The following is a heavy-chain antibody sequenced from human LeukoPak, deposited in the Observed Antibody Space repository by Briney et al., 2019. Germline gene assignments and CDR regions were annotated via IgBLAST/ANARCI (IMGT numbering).Heavy chain of an antibody. V-gene: IGHV1-2*02. D-gene: IGHD2-2*01. CDR1: GYTFTGYY. CDR2: INPNSGGT. Sequence: ASVKVSCKASGYTFTGYYMHWVRQAPGRGLEWMGWINPNSGGTNYAQKFQGRVTMTRDTSISTAYMELSRLRSDDTAVYCCARDQRRYCSSTSCSVVYWGQGTLVTVSS. J-gene: IGHJ4*02. CDR3: ARDQRRYCSSTSCSVVY.